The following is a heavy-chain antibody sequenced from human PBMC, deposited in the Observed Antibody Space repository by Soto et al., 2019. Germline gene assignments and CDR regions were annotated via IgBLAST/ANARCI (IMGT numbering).Heavy chain of an antibody. CDR3: ARGGRYCSSTSCYVYFDY. J-gene: IGHJ4*02. V-gene: IGHV4-34*01. Sequence: SERLSLTCAVYGGSFSGYYWSWIRQPPGKGLEWIGEINHSGSTNYNPSLKSRVTISVDTSKNQFSLKLSSVTAADTAVYYCARGGRYCSSTSCYVYFDYWGQGTLVTVSS. CDR2: INHSGST. D-gene: IGHD2-2*01. CDR1: GGSFSGYY.